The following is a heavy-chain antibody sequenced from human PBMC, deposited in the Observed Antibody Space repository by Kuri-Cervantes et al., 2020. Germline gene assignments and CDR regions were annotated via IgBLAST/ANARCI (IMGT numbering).Heavy chain of an antibody. D-gene: IGHD3-3*01. CDR2: IKSKADGETT. CDR3: AADLPSLSAYPFDY. Sequence: GGSLRLSCAASGFTFSGAWMSWVRQAPGKGLEWVALIKSKADGETTHYAAPVKGRFTISRDDSRSMLYLQMNSLKTDDTAVYYRAADLPSLSAYPFDYWGQGTLVTVSS. V-gene: IGHV3-15*01. J-gene: IGHJ4*02. CDR1: GFTFSGAW.